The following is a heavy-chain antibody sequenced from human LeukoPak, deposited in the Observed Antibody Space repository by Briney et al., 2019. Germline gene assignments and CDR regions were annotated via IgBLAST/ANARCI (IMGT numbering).Heavy chain of an antibody. CDR3: ARGPPAAKDY. V-gene: IGHV3-53*01. J-gene: IGHJ4*02. CDR1: GFTGSSNY. D-gene: IGHD2-2*01. Sequence: GGFLRLCCAASGFTGSSNYRRWGRQAPGKGLGWVSVIYSGGSTYYADSVKGRFTISRDNSKNTLYLQMNSLRAEDTAVYYCARGPPAAKDYWGQGTLVTVSS. CDR2: IYSGGST.